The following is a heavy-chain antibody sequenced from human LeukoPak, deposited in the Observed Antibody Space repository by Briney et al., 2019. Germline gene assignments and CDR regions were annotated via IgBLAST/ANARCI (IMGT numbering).Heavy chain of an antibody. D-gene: IGHD3-22*01. V-gene: IGHV3-23*01. J-gene: IGHJ4*02. CDR1: GFTFSSYA. CDR2: ISGSGGST. CDR3: AKLVVINYYFDY. Sequence: GGSLRLSCAASGFTFSSYAMSWVRQAPGKGLEWVSAISGSGGSTYYADSVKGRFTISRDNSKDTLYLQMNSLRAEDTAVYYCAKLVVINYYFDYWGQGTLVTVSS.